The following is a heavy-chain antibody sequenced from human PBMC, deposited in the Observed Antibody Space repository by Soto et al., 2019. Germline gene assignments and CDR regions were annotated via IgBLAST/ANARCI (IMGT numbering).Heavy chain of an antibody. CDR1: GFTFSGSA. CDR2: IRSKPNNYAT. Sequence: GGSLRLSCAASGFTFSGSAMHWVRQASGKGLEWVGRIRSKPNNYATAYGASVKGRFTISRDDSKNTAYLQMNSLKTEDTAVYYCTKPIYGMDVWGQGTTVTVSS. V-gene: IGHV3-73*01. J-gene: IGHJ6*02. CDR3: TKPIYGMDV.